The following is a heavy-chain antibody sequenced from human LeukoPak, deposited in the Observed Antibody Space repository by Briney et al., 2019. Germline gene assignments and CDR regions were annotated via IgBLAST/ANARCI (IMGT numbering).Heavy chain of an antibody. CDR2: IRYDGSNK. D-gene: IGHD6-13*01. J-gene: IGHJ4*02. CDR3: ARDPPAAAEY. CDR1: GFTFSSYG. V-gene: IGHV3-30*02. Sequence: GGSLRLSCAASGFTFSSYGMHWVRQAPGKGLEWVAFIRYDGSNKYYADSVKGRFTISRDNSKNSLYLQMNSLRAEDTAVYYCARDPPAAAEYWGQGTLVTVSS.